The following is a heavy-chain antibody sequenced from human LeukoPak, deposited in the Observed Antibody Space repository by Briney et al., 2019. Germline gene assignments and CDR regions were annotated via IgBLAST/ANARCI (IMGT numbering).Heavy chain of an antibody. Sequence: PGGSLRLSCAASCFTVSTNYVSWVRQAPGKGLEWVSVIYRSGSTYYADSVKGRFTISRDNSKNTLYLQMNRLRAEDTAVYYCARDSGHDAFDIWGQGTMVTVSS. CDR3: ARDSGHDAFDI. CDR1: CFTVSTNY. J-gene: IGHJ3*02. V-gene: IGHV3-53*01. CDR2: IYRSGST.